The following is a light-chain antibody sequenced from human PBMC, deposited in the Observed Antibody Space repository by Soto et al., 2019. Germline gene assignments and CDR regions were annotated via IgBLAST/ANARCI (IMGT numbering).Light chain of an antibody. CDR2: EGT. CDR3: CSYAGSRHYV. Sequence: QSALTQPASVSGSPGQSITISCTGTSSDVGRYNLVSWYQQHPGKAPKFMIYEGTKRPSGVSNRFSGSKSGNTASLTISGLQAEDEADYYCCSYAGSRHYVFGTGTKVTVL. V-gene: IGLV2-23*01. J-gene: IGLJ1*01. CDR1: SSDVGRYNL.